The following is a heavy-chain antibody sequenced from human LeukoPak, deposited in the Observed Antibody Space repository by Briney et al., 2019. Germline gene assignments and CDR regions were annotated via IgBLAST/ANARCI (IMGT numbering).Heavy chain of an antibody. D-gene: IGHD6-13*01. J-gene: IGHJ5*02. CDR3: ARESASSWTGNWFDP. V-gene: IGHV3-53*01. Sequence: GGSLRLSCAASGFTVSSNYMSWVRQAPGKGLEWVSVIYSGGSTYYADSVKGRFTISRHNSKNTLYLQMNSLRAEDTAVYYCARESASSWTGNWFDPWGQGTLVTVSS. CDR2: IYSGGST. CDR1: GFTVSSNY.